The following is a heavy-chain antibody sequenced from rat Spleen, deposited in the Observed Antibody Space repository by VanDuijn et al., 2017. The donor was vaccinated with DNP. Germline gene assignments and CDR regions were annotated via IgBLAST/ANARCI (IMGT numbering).Heavy chain of an antibody. CDR2: ISYDGGST. D-gene: IGHD4-3*01. V-gene: IGHV5-20*01. Sequence: EVQLVASGGGLVQPGRSLKLSCAPSGFTFSDYNMAWVRQAPTKGLEWVASISYDGGSTYYRDSVKGRFTISRDNAKNSLYLQMDSLRSEDTATYYCTSPVPSGHYVMDAWGQGTSVTVSS. J-gene: IGHJ4*01. CDR3: TSPVPSGHYVMDA. CDR1: GFTFSDYN.